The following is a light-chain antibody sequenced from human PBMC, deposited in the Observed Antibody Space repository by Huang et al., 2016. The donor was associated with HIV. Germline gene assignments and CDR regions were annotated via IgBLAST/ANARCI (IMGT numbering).Light chain of an antibody. V-gene: IGKV4-1*01. J-gene: IGKJ4*01. CDR3: QQYRSIPLT. Sequence: DIVMTQFPDSVAVALGEGATINCKFSQSVLKSSNNKNYLAWYLQKPGQPPKLLIYGASTRETGCPHRFSGSGSVTNFALTISSLQAEDVAIYYCQQYRSIPLTVGGGTKFGIK. CDR2: GAS. CDR1: QSVLKSSNNKNY.